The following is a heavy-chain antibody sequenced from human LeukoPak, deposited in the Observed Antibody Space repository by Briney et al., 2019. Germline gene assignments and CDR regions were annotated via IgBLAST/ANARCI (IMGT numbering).Heavy chain of an antibody. V-gene: IGHV1-24*01. D-gene: IGHD3-3*01. J-gene: IGHJ4*02. Sequence: ASVTVSCTVSGYTLTELSMHWVRQAPGKGLEWMGSFDPEDGETIYAQKFQGRVTMTEDTSTDTAYMELSSLRSEDTAVYYCAADLITIFGVVTPLDYWGQGTLVTVSS. CDR1: GYTLTELS. CDR3: AADLITIFGVVTPLDY. CDR2: FDPEDGET.